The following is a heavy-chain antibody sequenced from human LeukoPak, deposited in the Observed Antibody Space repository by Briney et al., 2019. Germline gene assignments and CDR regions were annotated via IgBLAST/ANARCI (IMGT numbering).Heavy chain of an antibody. CDR3: LYGDHRTSFEY. V-gene: IGHV4-34*01. Sequence: SETLSLTCTVQGGYFGTSYWSWIRQSPGKGLEWIGEVDQSGVTNFNPSLKSRVTMSVDTSKKRFSLKLTSVAAADTAHYSCLYGDHRTSFEYWGQGTLVAVSS. CDR1: GGYFGTSY. D-gene: IGHD4-17*01. J-gene: IGHJ4*02. CDR2: VDQSGVT.